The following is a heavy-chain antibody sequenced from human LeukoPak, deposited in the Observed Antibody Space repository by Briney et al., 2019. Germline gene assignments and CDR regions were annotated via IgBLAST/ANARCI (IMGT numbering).Heavy chain of an antibody. CDR3: AKDAQWFAAVKYYFDD. CDR2: ISYDGGDK. CDR1: RSSFSNFA. V-gene: IGHV3-30*15. J-gene: IGHJ4*02. D-gene: IGHD3-10*01. Sequence: GGSLRLSCTYSRSSFSNFAIHWVRQVPGKGLEWVTFISYDGGDKKYADSVRGRFIVSRDNSKNTVSLQMSNLRPEDTAMYFCAKDAQWFAAVKYYFDDWGQGTLVAVSS.